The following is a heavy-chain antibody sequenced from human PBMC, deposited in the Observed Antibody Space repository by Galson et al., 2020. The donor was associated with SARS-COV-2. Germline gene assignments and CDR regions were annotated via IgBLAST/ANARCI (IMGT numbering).Heavy chain of an antibody. CDR1: GFTFSGSA. D-gene: IGHD4-17*01. CDR2: IRSKANNYAT. Sequence: GESLKISCAASGFTFSGSAMHWVRQASGKGLEWVGRIRSKANNYATAYAASVKGRFSISRDDSKNTAYLQMNSLKTEDTAVYYCTSGYTVTTYDYWGQGTLVTVSS. CDR3: TSGYTVTTYDY. V-gene: IGHV3-73*01. J-gene: IGHJ4*02.